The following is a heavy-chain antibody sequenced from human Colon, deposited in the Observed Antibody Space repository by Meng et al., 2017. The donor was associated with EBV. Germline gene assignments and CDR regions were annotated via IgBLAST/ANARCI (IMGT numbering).Heavy chain of an antibody. V-gene: IGHV3-23*01. CDR2: ISGTGGST. CDR1: RFPLSNYA. Sequence: VKMLESGGGLFQPGGSLGLSCQASRFPLSNYAMSWVRQAPGKGLEWISFISGTGGSTYYADSVKGRFTISRDNSKNTLYLQMNSLRAEDTALYYCVRDGYNDIPFDYWGPGTLVTVSS. D-gene: IGHD5-24*01. CDR3: VRDGYNDIPFDY. J-gene: IGHJ4*02.